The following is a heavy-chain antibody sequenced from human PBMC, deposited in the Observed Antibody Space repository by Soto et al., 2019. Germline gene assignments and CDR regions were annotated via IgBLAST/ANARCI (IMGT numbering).Heavy chain of an antibody. CDR3: AKGSGMNYYYCGMDV. J-gene: IGHJ6*02. CDR2: ISGSGGST. V-gene: IGHV3-23*01. CDR1: GFTFSSYA. Sequence: GGSLRLSCAASGFTFSSYAMSWVRQAPGKGLEWVSAISGSGGSTYYADSVKGRFTISRDNSKNTLYLQMNSLRAEDTAVYYCAKGSGMNYYYCGMDVWGQGTTVTVSS.